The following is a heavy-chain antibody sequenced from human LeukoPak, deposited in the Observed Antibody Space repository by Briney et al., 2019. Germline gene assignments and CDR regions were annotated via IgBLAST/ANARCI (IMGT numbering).Heavy chain of an antibody. CDR3: ARDSGRYCSGGSCYPFDY. J-gene: IGHJ4*02. V-gene: IGHV3-30-3*01. Sequence: GGSLRLSCAASGFTFSSYAMHWVRQAPGKGLEWVAVISYDGSNKYYADSVKGRFTISRDNSKNTLYLQMNSLRAEDTAVYYCARDSGRYCSGGSCYPFDYWGQGTLVTVSS. CDR2: ISYDGSNK. CDR1: GFTFSSYA. D-gene: IGHD2-15*01.